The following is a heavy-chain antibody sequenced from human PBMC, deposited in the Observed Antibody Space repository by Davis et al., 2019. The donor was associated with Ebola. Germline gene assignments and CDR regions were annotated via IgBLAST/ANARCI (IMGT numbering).Heavy chain of an antibody. Sequence: PGGSLRLSCEASGFTFRSFGMHWVRQAPGKGLEWVAVTSYDGSTKYYADSVKGRLTISRDNSKNTLFLQMNSLRVEDTAVYYCAKEKVSGSSYYIDYWGQGTLVTVSS. CDR3: AKEKVSGSSYYIDY. CDR1: GFTFRSFG. D-gene: IGHD6-19*01. V-gene: IGHV3-30*18. J-gene: IGHJ4*02. CDR2: TSYDGSTK.